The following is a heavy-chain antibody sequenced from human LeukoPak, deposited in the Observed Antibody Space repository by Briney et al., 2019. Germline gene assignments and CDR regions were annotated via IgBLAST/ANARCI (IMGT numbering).Heavy chain of an antibody. CDR2: INSDGSST. D-gene: IGHD2-15*01. CDR3: ASFGDCSGGSCSAFDV. V-gene: IGHV3-74*01. J-gene: IGHJ3*01. Sequence: GGSLRLSCAASGFTFRSYWMHWVRQAPGKGLVWVSRINSDGSSTNYADSVKGRFTISRDNSKKTLYQQMNSLRAEDTAVYYCASFGDCSGGSCSAFDVWGQGTMVTVSS. CDR1: GFTFRSYW.